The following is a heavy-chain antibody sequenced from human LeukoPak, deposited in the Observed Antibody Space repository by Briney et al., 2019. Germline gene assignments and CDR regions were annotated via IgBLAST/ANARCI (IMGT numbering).Heavy chain of an antibody. Sequence: SETLSLTCTVSGYSINSGFYWAWIRQPPGKGLEWIGSIYHSGNTYYNPSLKSRVTISVDTSKNRFSLKLSSVTAADTAVYYCAGWFGELSMMRVHYYYYMDVWGKGTTVTVS. V-gene: IGHV4-38-2*02. J-gene: IGHJ6*03. CDR1: GYSINSGFY. D-gene: IGHD3-10*01. CDR2: IYHSGNT. CDR3: AGWFGELSMMRVHYYYYMDV.